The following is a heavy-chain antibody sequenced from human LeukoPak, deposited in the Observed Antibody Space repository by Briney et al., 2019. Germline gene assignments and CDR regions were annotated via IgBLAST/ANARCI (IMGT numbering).Heavy chain of an antibody. J-gene: IGHJ4*02. CDR3: ARVTTLTTISP. CDR2: IYYNGVT. V-gene: IGHV4-31*11. D-gene: IGHD4-17*01. Sequence: SQTLSLTCAVSGGSISSGGYSWSWIRQRPGKGLEWIGYIYYNGVTYYTPSLKSRLTISMDTSKNQFSLKLSSVTAADTAVYYCARVTTLTTISPWGLGTLVTVSS. CDR1: GGSISSGGYS.